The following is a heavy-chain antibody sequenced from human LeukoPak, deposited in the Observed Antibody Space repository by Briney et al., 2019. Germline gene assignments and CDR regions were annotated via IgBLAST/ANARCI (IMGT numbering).Heavy chain of an antibody. CDR3: ARDGWMDV. Sequence: SVKVSCKASGGTFTNYGISWVRQAPGQGLEWMGRIIPILGTANYAQKYQGRVTITADTSTSTGYMELSSLRSEDTAVYYCARDGWMDVWGQGTTVLVSS. D-gene: IGHD2-15*01. CDR1: GGTFTNYG. J-gene: IGHJ6*02. CDR2: IIPILGTA. V-gene: IGHV1-69*04.